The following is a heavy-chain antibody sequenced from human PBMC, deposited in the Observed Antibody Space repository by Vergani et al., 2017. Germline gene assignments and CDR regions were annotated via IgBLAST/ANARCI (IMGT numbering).Heavy chain of an antibody. CDR2: ISAYNGNT. Sequence: QVQLVQSGAEVKKPGASVKVSCKASGYTFTSYGISWVRQAPGQGLEWMGWISAYNGNTNYAQKLQGRVTMTTETSTSTAYMELRSRRSDETAVYYCARDKGPYSSGWNGCDYWGEGTLVTVSS. J-gene: IGHJ4*02. D-gene: IGHD6-19*01. CDR1: GYTFTSYG. CDR3: ARDKGPYSSGWNGCDY. V-gene: IGHV1-18*01.